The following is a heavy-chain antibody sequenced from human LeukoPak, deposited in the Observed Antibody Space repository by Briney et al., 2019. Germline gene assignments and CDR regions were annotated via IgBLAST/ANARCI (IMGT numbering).Heavy chain of an antibody. CDR2: NSSSSDTI. D-gene: IGHD1-26*01. CDR3: ASGMRVGPNI. J-gene: IGHJ4*02. V-gene: IGHV3-48*04. CDR1: GFTFGPYT. Sequence: PGGSLRLSCAASGFTFGPYTMNWVRQAPGKGLEWVSYNSSSSDTIYYADSVKGRFTISRDNAKNSLYLQMNSLRAEDTAVYYCASGMRVGPNIWGQGTLVTVSS.